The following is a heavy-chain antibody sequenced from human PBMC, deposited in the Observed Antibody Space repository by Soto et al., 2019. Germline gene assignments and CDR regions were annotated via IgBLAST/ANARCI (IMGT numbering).Heavy chain of an antibody. CDR1: GYTFSNYG. V-gene: IGHV1-18*01. CDR3: ARSAGVVDGDDY. J-gene: IGHJ4*02. D-gene: IGHD3-10*01. CDR2: INVYNGKT. Sequence: QVQLVQSGAEVKKPGASVKVSCKASGYTFSNYGISWVRQAPGQGPEWMGWINVYNGKTNYAQKLQGRVTMTTDTSTNTIDMELRSLKSDDTAVYYCARSAGVVDGDDYWGQGTLVTVSA.